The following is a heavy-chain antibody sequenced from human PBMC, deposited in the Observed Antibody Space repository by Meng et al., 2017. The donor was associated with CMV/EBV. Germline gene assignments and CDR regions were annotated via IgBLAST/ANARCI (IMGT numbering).Heavy chain of an antibody. CDR1: GGTFRSYT. Sequence: KVSCKASGGTFRSYTISWVRQAPGQGLEWMGRIIPILGIANYAQKFQGRVTITADKSTSTAYMELSSLRSEDTAVYYCARDGRYCSSTSCYVVGNYYYYYGMDVWGQGTTVTVSS. V-gene: IGHV1-69*04. CDR2: IIPILGIA. D-gene: IGHD2-2*01. CDR3: ARDGRYCSSTSCYVVGNYYYYYGMDV. J-gene: IGHJ6*02.